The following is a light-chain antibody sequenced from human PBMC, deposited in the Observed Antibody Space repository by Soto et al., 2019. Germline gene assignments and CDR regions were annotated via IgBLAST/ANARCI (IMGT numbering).Light chain of an antibody. CDR1: QAIRNN. CDR3: QNYYSVPFT. CDR2: AAS. J-gene: IGKJ3*01. Sequence: DIQMTQSPLSLSASAGDKVTITCRASQAIRNNLAWYQQKPGKVPTLLIYAASTLQSGVPSRFSGSGSGTDFTLTISSLQPEDVATDYCQNYYSVPFTFGPGTKVEIK. V-gene: IGKV1-27*01.